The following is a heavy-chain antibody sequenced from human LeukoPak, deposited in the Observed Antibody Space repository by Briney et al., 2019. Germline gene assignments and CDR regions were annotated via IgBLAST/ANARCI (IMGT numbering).Heavy chain of an antibody. D-gene: IGHD6-13*01. CDR2: FDPEDGET. CDR1: GYTLTELS. J-gene: IGHJ4*02. Sequence: VASVKVSCKVSGYTLTELSMHWVRQAPGKGLEWMGGFDPEDGETIYAQKFQGRVTMTEDTSTDTAYMELSSLRSEDTAVYYCAQKSSSWTNFDYWGQGTLVTVSS. V-gene: IGHV1-24*01. CDR3: AQKSSSWTNFDY.